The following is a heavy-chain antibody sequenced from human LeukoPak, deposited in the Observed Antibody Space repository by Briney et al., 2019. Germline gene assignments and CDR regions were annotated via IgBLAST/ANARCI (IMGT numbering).Heavy chain of an antibody. CDR3: VREGLTGYFDA. CDR1: GFTLRDNF. CDR2: ISTSGSTT. Sequence: GWSLRLSCAASGFTLRDNFMSWIRQAPGQGLEWVSYISTSGSTTFYADSVRGRFTISRDNAKNSVFLEMTSLRADDTAVYFCVREGLTGYFDAWGQGTLVTVSS. D-gene: IGHD6-25*01. V-gene: IGHV3-11*01. J-gene: IGHJ5*02.